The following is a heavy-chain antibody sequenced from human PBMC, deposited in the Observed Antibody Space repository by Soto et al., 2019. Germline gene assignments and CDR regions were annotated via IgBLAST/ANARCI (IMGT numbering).Heavy chain of an antibody. D-gene: IGHD2-21*01. CDR1: GGSVSSKAAA. V-gene: IGHV6-1*01. J-gene: IGHJ4*02. Sequence: SQTLSPTCAISGGSVSSKAAAWKWIRQFPSRGLEWLGRTFCRSTCYNDYAVSVKSRITINPDTSKNQFSLQLNSVTPEDTAVYFCARGDYFFVVWGQGTLVTVSS. CDR3: ARGDYFFVV. CDR2: TFCRSTCYN.